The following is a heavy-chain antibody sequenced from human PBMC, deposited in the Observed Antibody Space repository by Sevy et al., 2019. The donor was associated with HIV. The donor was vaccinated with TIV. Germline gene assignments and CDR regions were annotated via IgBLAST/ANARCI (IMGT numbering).Heavy chain of an antibody. CDR2: ISKDGRTK. V-gene: IGHV3-30*18. J-gene: IGHJ6*02. Sequence: GGSLRLSCAASGFTFNSYAMHWVRQAPGKGLEWLAVISKDGRTKYYAESVKGRFTISRDNSKNTLNLQMNSLRAEDTAVFYCAKDRCTGDVCENYYYALDIWGHGTTVTVSS. CDR3: AKDRCTGDVCENYYYALDI. D-gene: IGHD2-8*02. CDR1: GFTFNSYA.